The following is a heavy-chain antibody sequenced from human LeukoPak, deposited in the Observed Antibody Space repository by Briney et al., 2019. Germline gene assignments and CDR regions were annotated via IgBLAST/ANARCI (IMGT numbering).Heavy chain of an antibody. J-gene: IGHJ4*02. D-gene: IGHD1-26*01. CDR2: ISYDGSNK. CDR1: GFTFSDYY. CDR3: AKDRRELRGFFDY. Sequence: GGSLRLSCAASGFTFSDYYMSWIRQAPGKGLEWVAVISYDGSNKYYADSVKGRFTISRDNSKNTLYLQMNSLRAEDTAVYYCAKDRRELRGFFDYWGQGTLVTVSS. V-gene: IGHV3-30*18.